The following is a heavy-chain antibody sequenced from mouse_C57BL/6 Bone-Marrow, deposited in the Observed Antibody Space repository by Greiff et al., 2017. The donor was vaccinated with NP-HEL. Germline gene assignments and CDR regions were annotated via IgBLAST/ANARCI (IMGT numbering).Heavy chain of an antibody. CDR2: IRNKANGYTT. Sequence: EVKVVESGGGLVQPGGSLSLSCAASGFTFTDYYMSWVRQPPGKALEWLGFIRNKANGYTTEYSASVKGRFTISRDNSQSILYLQMNALRAEDSATYYCARYIEGSDWYFDVWGTGTTVTVSS. CDR1: GFTFTDYY. CDR3: ARYIEGSDWYFDV. J-gene: IGHJ1*03. V-gene: IGHV7-3*01.